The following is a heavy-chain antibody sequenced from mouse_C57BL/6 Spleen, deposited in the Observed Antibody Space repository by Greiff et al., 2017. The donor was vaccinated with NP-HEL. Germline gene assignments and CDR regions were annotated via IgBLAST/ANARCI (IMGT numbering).Heavy chain of an antibody. Sequence: VQLQQPGAELVKPGASVKMSCKASGYTFTSYWITWVKQRPGQGLEWIGDIYPGSGSTNYNEKFKSKATLTVDTSSSTAYMQLSSLTSEDSAVYYCARELRRGDYFDYWGQGTTLTVSS. D-gene: IGHD1-2*01. V-gene: IGHV1-55*01. CDR3: ARELRRGDYFDY. J-gene: IGHJ2*01. CDR1: GYTFTSYW. CDR2: IYPGSGST.